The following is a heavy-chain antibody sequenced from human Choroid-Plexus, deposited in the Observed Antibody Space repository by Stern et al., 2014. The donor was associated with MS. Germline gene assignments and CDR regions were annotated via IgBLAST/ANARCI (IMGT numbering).Heavy chain of an antibody. CDR3: VRDNRVITY. J-gene: IGHJ4*02. D-gene: IGHD2-21*01. CDR1: GFTFSNYG. CDR2: IFLSGGNP. V-gene: IGHV3-23*04. Sequence: VQLVESGGGLKQPGESLRLSCAASGFTFSNYGLGWVRQAPGKGLELVSAIFLSGGNPFYVDSVKGRFTISRDNSEETLYLQMNSLRAEDTALYYCVRDNRVITYWGQGVLVTVSS.